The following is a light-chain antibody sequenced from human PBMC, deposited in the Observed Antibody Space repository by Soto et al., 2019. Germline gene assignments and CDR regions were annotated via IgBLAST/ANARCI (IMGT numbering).Light chain of an antibody. CDR2: DAS. V-gene: IGKV1-33*01. CDR1: QDISNY. Sequence: DIQMTQSPSSLSASVGDRVTITCQASQDISNYLNWYQQKPGKAPKLLIYDASNLETGVPSRFSGSGSGTDFTFTISSLQPEDIATYYCQNYNSAPWTFGRGTKVDIK. J-gene: IGKJ1*01. CDR3: QNYNSAPWT.